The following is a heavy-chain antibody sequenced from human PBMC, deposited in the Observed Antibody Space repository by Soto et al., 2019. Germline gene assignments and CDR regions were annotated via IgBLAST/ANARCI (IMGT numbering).Heavy chain of an antibody. CDR1: GFTFSSYS. Sequence: GGSLSLSCAASGFTFSSYSMNWVRQAPGKGLEWVSSISSSSSYIYYADSVKGRFTISRDNAKNSLYLQMNSLRAEDTAVYYCARDLDFRNWFDPWGQGTLVTVSS. CDR3: ARDLDFRNWFDP. D-gene: IGHD3-3*01. CDR2: ISSSSSYI. J-gene: IGHJ5*02. V-gene: IGHV3-21*01.